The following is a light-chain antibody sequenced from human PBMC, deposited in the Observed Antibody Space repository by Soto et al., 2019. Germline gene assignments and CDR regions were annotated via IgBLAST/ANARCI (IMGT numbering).Light chain of an antibody. V-gene: IGLV1-44*01. CDR2: SNN. J-gene: IGLJ1*01. Sequence: QSVLTQPPSASGTHGQRGTFSCSGSSSNIGSNTVNWYQQLPGTAPKLLIYSNNQRPSGVPDRFSGSKSGTSASLAISGLQSEDEADYYCAAWDDSLNGYVFGAGTKLTVL. CDR3: AAWDDSLNGYV. CDR1: SSNIGSNT.